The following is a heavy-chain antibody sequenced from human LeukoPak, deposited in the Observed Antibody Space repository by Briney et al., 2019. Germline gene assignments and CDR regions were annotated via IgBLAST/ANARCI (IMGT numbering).Heavy chain of an antibody. CDR3: ATDMHYYDSSAGY. CDR2: FDPEDGET. J-gene: IGHJ4*02. Sequence: ASVKVPCKVSGYTLTGLSMHWVRQAPGKGLEWMGGFDPEDGETIYAQKFQGRVTMTEDTSTDTAYMELSSLRSEDTAVYYCATDMHYYDSSAGYWGQGTLVTVPS. D-gene: IGHD3-22*01. V-gene: IGHV1-24*01. CDR1: GYTLTGLS.